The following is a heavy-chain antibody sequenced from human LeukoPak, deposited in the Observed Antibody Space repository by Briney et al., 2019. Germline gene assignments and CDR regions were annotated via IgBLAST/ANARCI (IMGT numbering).Heavy chain of an antibody. J-gene: IGHJ5*02. CDR1: GGSISSGGYY. D-gene: IGHD4-17*01. CDR2: IYYSGST. CDR3: ARDEYGDYSNWFDP. V-gene: IGHV4-31*02. Sequence: PSQTLSLTCTVSGGSISSGGYYWSWIRQHPGKSLEWIGNIYYSGSTYYNPSLKSRVTISVDTSKNQFSLKLSSVTAADTAVYYCARDEYGDYSNWFDPWGQGTLVTVSS.